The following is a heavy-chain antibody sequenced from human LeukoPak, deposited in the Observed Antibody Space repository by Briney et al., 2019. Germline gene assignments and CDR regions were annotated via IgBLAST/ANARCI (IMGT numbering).Heavy chain of an antibody. J-gene: IGHJ4*02. CDR1: GFTFSSYE. V-gene: IGHV3-48*03. Sequence: GGSLRLSCAASGFTFSSYEMNWVRQAPGKGLEWVSYISSSHTIYYADSVKGRFTISRDNAKNSLYLQMNSLRAEDTAVYYCASGSGETRGYFDYWGQGTLVTVSS. CDR2: ISSSHTI. CDR3: ASGSGETRGYFDY. D-gene: IGHD4-17*01.